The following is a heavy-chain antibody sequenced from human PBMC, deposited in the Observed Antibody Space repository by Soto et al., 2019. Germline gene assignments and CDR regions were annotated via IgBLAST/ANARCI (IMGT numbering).Heavy chain of an antibody. V-gene: IGHV3-33*01. CDR1: GFIFSDYG. D-gene: IGHD6-19*01. Sequence: GGSLRLSCAASGFIFSDYGIHWVRQAPGKGLEWVALIWYDGSRKYYADSVKGRFTVSRDNINSTLYLEMNSLRVEDSAVYYCAREGAVAGSQDFWGQGTLVTVSS. CDR2: IWYDGSRK. J-gene: IGHJ4*02. CDR3: AREGAVAGSQDF.